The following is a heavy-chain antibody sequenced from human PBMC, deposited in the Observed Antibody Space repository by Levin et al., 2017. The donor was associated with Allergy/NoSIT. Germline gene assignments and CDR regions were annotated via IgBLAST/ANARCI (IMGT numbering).Heavy chain of an antibody. V-gene: IGHV3-30*18. D-gene: IGHD2-15*01. CDR1: GFTFSSYG. CDR2: ISYDGSNK. CDR3: AKDGRGYCSGGSCYPQGYFDY. Sequence: GESLKISCAASGFTFSSYGMHWVRQAPGKGLEWVAVISYDGSNKYYADSVKGRFTISRDNSKNTLYLQMNSLRAEDTAVYYCAKDGRGYCSGGSCYPQGYFDYWGQGTLVTASS. J-gene: IGHJ4*02.